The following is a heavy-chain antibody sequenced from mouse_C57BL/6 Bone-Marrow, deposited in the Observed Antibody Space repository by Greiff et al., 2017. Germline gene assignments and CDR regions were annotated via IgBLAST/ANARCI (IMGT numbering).Heavy chain of an antibody. CDR1: GFNIKDDY. Sequence: EVKLQESGAELVRPGASVKLSCTASGFNIKDDYMHWVKQRPEQGLEWIGWIDPENGDTESASKFQGKATITADTSSNTAYLQLSSLTSEDTAVYYCTFFSYYGSSYWYFDVWGTGTTVTVSS. CDR3: TFFSYYGSSYWYFDV. D-gene: IGHD1-1*01. CDR2: IDPENGDT. J-gene: IGHJ1*03. V-gene: IGHV14-4*01.